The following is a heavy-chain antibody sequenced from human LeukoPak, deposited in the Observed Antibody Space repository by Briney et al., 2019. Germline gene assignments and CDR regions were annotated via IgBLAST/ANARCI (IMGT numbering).Heavy chain of an antibody. J-gene: IGHJ5*02. CDR1: GGSISSYY. Sequence: SETLSLTCTVSGGSISSYYWGWIRQPPGKGLEWIGSIYHSGSTYYNPSLKSRVTISVDTSKNQFSLKLSSVTAADTAVYYCARQGDQLLSLNWFDPWGQGTLVTVSS. D-gene: IGHD2-2*01. V-gene: IGHV4-38-2*02. CDR3: ARQGDQLLSLNWFDP. CDR2: IYHSGST.